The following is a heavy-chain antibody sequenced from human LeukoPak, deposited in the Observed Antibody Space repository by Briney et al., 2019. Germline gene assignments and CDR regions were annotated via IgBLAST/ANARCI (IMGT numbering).Heavy chain of an antibody. V-gene: IGHV3-23*01. Sequence: EGSLRLSCAASGFTFSSYAMSWVRQAPGKGLEWVSAISGSGGSTYYADSVKGRFTISRDNSKNTLYLQMNSLGAEDTAVYYCAKIQDGSGSYYNWGVSDYWGQGTLVTVSS. D-gene: IGHD3-10*01. CDR2: ISGSGGST. CDR1: GFTFSSYA. J-gene: IGHJ4*02. CDR3: AKIQDGSGSYYNWGVSDY.